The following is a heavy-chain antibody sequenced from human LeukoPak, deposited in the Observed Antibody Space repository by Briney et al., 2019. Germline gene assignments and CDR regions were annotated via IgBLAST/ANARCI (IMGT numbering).Heavy chain of an antibody. D-gene: IGHD5-18*01. J-gene: IGHJ6*03. CDR1: GFTFSSYW. CDR2: IKRDGSEK. CDR3: AREIQLWNNYYYYYMDV. Sequence: GGSLRLSCAASGFTFSSYWMSWVRQAPGKGLEWVANIKRDGSEKYYVDSVKGRFTISRDNAKNSLYLQMNSLRAEDTAVYYCAREIQLWNNYYYYYMDVWGKGTTVTVSS. V-gene: IGHV3-7*01.